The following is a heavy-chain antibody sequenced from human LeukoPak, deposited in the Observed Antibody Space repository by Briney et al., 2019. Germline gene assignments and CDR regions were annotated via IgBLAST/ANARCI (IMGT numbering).Heavy chain of an antibody. CDR2: ISGSGRST. J-gene: IGHJ4*02. D-gene: IGHD4-23*01. CDR1: GFTFSSYA. V-gene: IGHV3-23*01. Sequence: GGSLRLSCAASGFTFSSYAMSWVRQAPGKGLEWVSAISGSGRSTYYADSVKGRFTISRDNSKNTLYLQINSLRAEDTALYYCAKFSPYGGNSYWGQGTLVTVSS. CDR3: AKFSPYGGNSY.